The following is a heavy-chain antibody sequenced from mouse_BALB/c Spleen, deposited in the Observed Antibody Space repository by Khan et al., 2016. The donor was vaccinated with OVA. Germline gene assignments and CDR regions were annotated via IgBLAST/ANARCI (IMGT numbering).Heavy chain of an antibody. V-gene: IGHV2-2*02. Sequence: QMQLKESGPGLVKPSQSLCITCTVSGFSLTSDGVHWVHQSPGKGLKWLGVIWSVGGTDYNAAFISRLSISKDDSKRQAFFKMNSLHANDTAIYCCARNSDYDEGLAYWGQGTLVTVSA. CDR3: ARNSDYDEGLAY. CDR1: GFSLTSDG. CDR2: IWSVGGT. J-gene: IGHJ3*01. D-gene: IGHD2-4*01.